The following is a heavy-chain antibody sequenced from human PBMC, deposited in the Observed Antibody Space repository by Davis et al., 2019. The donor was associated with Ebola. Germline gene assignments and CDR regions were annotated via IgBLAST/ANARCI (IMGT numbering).Heavy chain of an antibody. CDR3: ARAQFPTTSDH. J-gene: IGHJ4*02. V-gene: IGHV1-18*04. D-gene: IGHD1-1*01. Sequence: ASVKVSCKASGYTFTDYYIHWVRQAPGQGFEWMGWISALNGNTHYSQKLQGRVTMTTDTATTTAYMEVGGLRSDDTAVYYCARAQFPTTSDHWGQGTLVTVSS. CDR2: ISALNGNT. CDR1: GYTFTDYY.